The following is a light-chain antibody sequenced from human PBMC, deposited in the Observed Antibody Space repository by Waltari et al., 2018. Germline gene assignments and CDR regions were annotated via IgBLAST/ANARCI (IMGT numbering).Light chain of an antibody. CDR1: QSVSSN. V-gene: IGKV3-15*01. J-gene: IGKJ1*01. Sequence: EIVMTQSPATLSVSTGERATLSCRASQSVSSNLAWYQQKPGQAPRLLIYGSYTRATGIPARCRGSGSGTEFTLTISSLQSEDFAVYYCQQYNNWPPWTFGQGTKVEIK. CDR2: GSY. CDR3: QQYNNWPPWT.